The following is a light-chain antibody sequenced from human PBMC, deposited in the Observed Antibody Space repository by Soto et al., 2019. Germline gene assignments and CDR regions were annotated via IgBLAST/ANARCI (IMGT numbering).Light chain of an antibody. CDR2: EVL. CDR1: QSLLHTDGKTY. Sequence: DVVMTQTPLSLSVTPGQPASISCKSSQSLLHTDGKTYLYWYLQKPGHPPQLLIYEVLNRFSGVPDRFSDSGSGTAFTLKISRVEAEDVGTYYCMQTIQPLLTFGGGTKVEI. V-gene: IGKV2D-29*01. CDR3: MQTIQPLLT. J-gene: IGKJ4*01.